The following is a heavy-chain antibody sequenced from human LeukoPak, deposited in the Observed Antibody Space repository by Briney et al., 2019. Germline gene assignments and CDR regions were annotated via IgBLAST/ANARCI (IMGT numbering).Heavy chain of an antibody. V-gene: IGHV4-34*01. CDR2: INHSGST. CDR3: ARGHYYGSGSYRHRGGNWFDP. J-gene: IGHJ5*02. Sequence: SETLSLTCAVYGGSFSGYYWSWIRQPPGKGLEWIGEINHSGSTNYNPSLKSRVTISVDTSKNQFSLKLSSVTAADTAVHYCARGHYYGSGSYRHRGGNWFDPWGQGTLVTVSS. D-gene: IGHD3-10*01. CDR1: GGSFSGYY.